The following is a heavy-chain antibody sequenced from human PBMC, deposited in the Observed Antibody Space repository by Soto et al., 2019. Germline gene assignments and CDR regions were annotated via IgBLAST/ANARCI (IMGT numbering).Heavy chain of an antibody. J-gene: IGHJ4*02. Sequence: PGESLKISCKGSGYSFTSYWISWVRQMPGKGLEWMGRIDPSDSYTNYSPSFQGHVTISADKSISTAYLQWSSLKASDTAMYYCARHRFGFRALYYFDYWGQGTLVTVSS. D-gene: IGHD3-10*01. CDR1: GYSFTSYW. V-gene: IGHV5-10-1*01. CDR2: IDPSDSYT. CDR3: ARHRFGFRALYYFDY.